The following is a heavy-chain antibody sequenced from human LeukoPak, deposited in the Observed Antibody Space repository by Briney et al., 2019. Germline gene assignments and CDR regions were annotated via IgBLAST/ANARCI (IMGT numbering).Heavy chain of an antibody. J-gene: IGHJ3*02. CDR2: VYYSGST. CDR1: GGSISSSSNY. D-gene: IGHD6-19*01. CDR3: ARNRSIAVTGIGRPNAFDI. V-gene: IGHV4-39*01. Sequence: PSETLSLTCTVSGGSISSSSNYWGWIRQSPGKGLEWIGSVYYSGSTYYNPSVKSRVTISVDTSKNQFSLNLSSVTAADTAVYFCARNRSIAVTGIGRPNAFDIWGQGTRVTVAS.